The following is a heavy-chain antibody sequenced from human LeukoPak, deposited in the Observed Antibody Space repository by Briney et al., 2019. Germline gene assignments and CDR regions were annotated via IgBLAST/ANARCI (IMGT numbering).Heavy chain of an antibody. CDR2: ITPNADRT. J-gene: IGHJ1*01. CDR1: GFTFGSYG. V-gene: IGHV3-23*01. CDR3: AIMHGYYDGSGYWVQ. D-gene: IGHD3-22*01. Sequence: GGSLRLSCAASGFTFGSYGMSWVRQAPGKGLEWVSFITPNADRTSYADSVEGRFTISRDNPRNTLYMQMNSLRDEDTAVYYCAIMHGYYDGSGYWVQWGQGTLITVSS.